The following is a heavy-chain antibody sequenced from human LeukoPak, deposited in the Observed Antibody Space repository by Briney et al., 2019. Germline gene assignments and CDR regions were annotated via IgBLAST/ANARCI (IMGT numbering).Heavy chain of an antibody. V-gene: IGHV4-39*01. J-gene: IGHJ4*02. CDR3: ARQAYYYDSSGYY. Sequence: PLETLSLTCTVSGGSISSSSYYWGWIRQPPGKGLEWIGSVYYSGSTYYNPSLKSRVTISVDTSKNQFSLKLSSVTAADTAVYYCARQAYYYDSSGYYWGQGTLVSVHS. CDR1: GGSISSSSYY. D-gene: IGHD3-22*01. CDR2: VYYSGST.